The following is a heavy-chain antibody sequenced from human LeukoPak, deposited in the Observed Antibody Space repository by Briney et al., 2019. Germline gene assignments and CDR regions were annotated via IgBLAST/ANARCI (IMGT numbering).Heavy chain of an antibody. CDR1: GGSISSYY. CDR3: ARDTPNYYDSSGRDGDY. D-gene: IGHD3-22*01. Sequence: SETLSLTCTVSGGSISSYYWSWIRQPPGKGLEWIGYIYYSGSTNYNPSLKSRVTISVDTSKNQFSLKLSSVTAADTAVYYCARDTPNYYDSSGRDGDYWGQGTLVTVSS. CDR2: IYYSGST. V-gene: IGHV4-59*12. J-gene: IGHJ4*02.